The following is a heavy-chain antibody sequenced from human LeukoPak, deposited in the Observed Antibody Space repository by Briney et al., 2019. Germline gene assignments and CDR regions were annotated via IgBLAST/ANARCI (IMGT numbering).Heavy chain of an antibody. D-gene: IGHD2-21*01. V-gene: IGHV3-13*01. CDR2: IGADGDT. CDR3: ARGKHNWFDP. Sequence: GGSLRLSCAASGFTFSSYDMHWVRHGIGKGLEWVSGIGADGDTYYPGSLKGRFTISRENAKNSLYLQMNSLRAGDTAVYYCARGKHNWFDPWGQGTLVTVSS. CDR1: GFTFSSYD. J-gene: IGHJ5*02.